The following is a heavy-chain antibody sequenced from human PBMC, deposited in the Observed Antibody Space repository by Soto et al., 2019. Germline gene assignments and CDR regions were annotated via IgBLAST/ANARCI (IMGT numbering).Heavy chain of an antibody. V-gene: IGHV4-59*08. CDR1: GGSISGYF. CDR3: VRHNPEDNWNYDC. CDR2: VSNTGKT. J-gene: IGHJ5*01. Sequence: PSETLSLTCAVSGGSISGYFWSWIRQPPGRGLEWIGYVSNTGKTTYNPPLRGRVSISSDTPKNQFSLRLNSVTAADTAVYYCVRHNPEDNWNYDCWGQGALVTVSS. D-gene: IGHD1-7*01.